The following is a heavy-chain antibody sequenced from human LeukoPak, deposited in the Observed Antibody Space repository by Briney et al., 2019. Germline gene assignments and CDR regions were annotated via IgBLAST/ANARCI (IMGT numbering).Heavy chain of an antibody. Sequence: SETLSLTCTVSGGSISSSSYYWGWIRQPPGKGLEWIGGIYYSGSTYYNPSLKSRVTISVDTSKNQFSLKLSSVTAADTAVYYCARHGRGYSYGKIDYRGQGTLVTVSS. CDR1: GGSISSSSYY. V-gene: IGHV4-39*01. CDR2: IYYSGST. D-gene: IGHD5-18*01. CDR3: ARHGRGYSYGKIDY. J-gene: IGHJ4*02.